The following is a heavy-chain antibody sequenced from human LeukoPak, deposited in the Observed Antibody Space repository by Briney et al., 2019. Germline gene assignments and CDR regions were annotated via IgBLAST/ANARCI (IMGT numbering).Heavy chain of an antibody. D-gene: IGHD3-16*01. CDR2: IYHSGST. CDR3: ARESPTGSRGDDY. V-gene: IGHV4-38-2*02. J-gene: IGHJ4*02. Sequence: SETLSLTCTVSGYSISSGYYWGWIRQPPGKGLEWIGSIYHSGSTYYNPSLKSRVTISVDTSKNQFSLKLSSVTAADTAVYYCARESPTGSRGDDYWGQGTLVTVSS. CDR1: GYSISSGYY.